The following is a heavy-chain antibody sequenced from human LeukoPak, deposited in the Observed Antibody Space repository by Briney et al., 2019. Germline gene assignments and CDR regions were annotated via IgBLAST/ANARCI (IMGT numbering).Heavy chain of an antibody. Sequence: VASVKVSCKASGYTFTGYYMHWVRQAPGQGLEWMGWINPNSGGTNYAQKFQGWVTMTRDTSISTAYMELSRLRSDDTAVYYCAREKDDSSGPLYGMDVWGQGTTVTVSS. J-gene: IGHJ6*02. CDR1: GYTFTGYY. CDR3: AREKDDSSGPLYGMDV. CDR2: INPNSGGT. V-gene: IGHV1-2*04. D-gene: IGHD3-22*01.